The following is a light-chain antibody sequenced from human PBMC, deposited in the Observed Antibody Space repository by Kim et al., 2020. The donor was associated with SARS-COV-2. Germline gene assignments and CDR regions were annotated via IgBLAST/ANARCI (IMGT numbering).Light chain of an antibody. CDR2: GAS. CDR3: QQYNTLKT. CDR1: QSVSSN. Sequence: SVSPGERATLSCRASQSVSSNLAWYQQKPGQAPRLLIYGASTRATGIPARFSGSGSGTEFTLTISSLQSEDFAVYYCQQYNTLKTFGQGTKVDIK. V-gene: IGKV3-15*01. J-gene: IGKJ1*01.